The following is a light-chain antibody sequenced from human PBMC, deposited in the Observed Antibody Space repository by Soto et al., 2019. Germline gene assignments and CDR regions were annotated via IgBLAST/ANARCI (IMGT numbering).Light chain of an antibody. CDR2: GAS. J-gene: IGKJ1*01. CDR1: QSVSSNY. CDR3: QRYGSSPWT. Sequence: IVVTQSPGTLSLSPGERATVSCRASQSVSSNYLAWYQQKPGQAPRLLIYGASSRATGIPDRFSGSGSGTDFTLTISRLEPEDFAVYFCQRYGSSPWTFGQGTKVDI. V-gene: IGKV3-20*01.